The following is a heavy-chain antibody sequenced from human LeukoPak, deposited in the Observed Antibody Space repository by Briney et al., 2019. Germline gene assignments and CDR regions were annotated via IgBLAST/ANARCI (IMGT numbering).Heavy chain of an antibody. V-gene: IGHV4-59*01. D-gene: IGHD4-17*01. Sequence: SETLSLTCTVSGGSINYYYWSWIRQPPGKGLEWIGYIYYSGSTNYNPSLKSRVTISVDTSKNQFSLNLNSVTAADTAVYFCARDSTPYGHSGYWGQGTLVTVSP. CDR1: GGSINYYY. CDR3: ARDSTPYGHSGY. CDR2: IYYSGST. J-gene: IGHJ4*02.